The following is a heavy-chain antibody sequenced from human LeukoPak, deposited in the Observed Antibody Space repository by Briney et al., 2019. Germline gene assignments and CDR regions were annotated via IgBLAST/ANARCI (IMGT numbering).Heavy chain of an antibody. CDR3: ARYVPVRTGTTRASFDY. D-gene: IGHD1-1*01. CDR2: ISHSGTT. J-gene: IGHJ4*02. Sequence: SETLSLTCAVYGGSFSDYDWSWIRQPPGKGLEWIGEISHSGTTNCDPSLKSRISMSIDTSGSQFSLNLRSVTAADTAVYYCARYVPVRTGTTRASFDYWGLGTLVTVSS. V-gene: IGHV4-34*10. CDR1: GGSFSDYD.